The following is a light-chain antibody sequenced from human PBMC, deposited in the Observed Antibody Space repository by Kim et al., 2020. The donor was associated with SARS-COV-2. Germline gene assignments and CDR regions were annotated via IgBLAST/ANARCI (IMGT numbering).Light chain of an antibody. Sequence: DIQLTQSPSFLSASVGDRVTITCRASQAINIYSAWYQQKPGKAPKLLIYGASRLESGVPSRFSGSGSGTEFTLTISSLQPEDFATYYCQQLDTFPLTFGGGTKLEI. J-gene: IGKJ4*01. V-gene: IGKV1-9*01. CDR2: GAS. CDR3: QQLDTFPLT. CDR1: QAINIY.